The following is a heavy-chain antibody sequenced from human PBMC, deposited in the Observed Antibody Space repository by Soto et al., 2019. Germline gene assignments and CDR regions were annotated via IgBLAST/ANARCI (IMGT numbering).Heavy chain of an antibody. Sequence: SETLSLTCTVSGGSISSSSYYWGWIRQPPGKGLEWIGSIYYSGSTYYNPSLKSRVTISVDTSKNQLSLKLSSVTAADTAVYYCARGYYDSSGYSGFDLLDYWGQGTLVTVSS. J-gene: IGHJ4*02. CDR1: GGSISSSSYY. D-gene: IGHD3-22*01. CDR3: ARGYYDSSGYSGFDLLDY. V-gene: IGHV4-39*01. CDR2: IYYSGST.